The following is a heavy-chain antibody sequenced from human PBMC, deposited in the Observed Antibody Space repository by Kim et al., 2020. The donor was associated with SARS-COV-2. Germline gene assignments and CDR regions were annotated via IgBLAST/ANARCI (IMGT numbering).Heavy chain of an antibody. CDR1: GYTFTSYG. Sequence: ASVKVSCKASGYTFTSYGISWVRQAPGQGLEWMGWISAYNGNTNYAQKLQGRVTMTTDTSTSTAYMELRSLRSDDTAVYYCARDSISPRPLYYYYGMDVWGQGTTVTVSS. V-gene: IGHV1-18*04. J-gene: IGHJ6*02. D-gene: IGHD6-13*01. CDR3: ARDSISPRPLYYYYGMDV. CDR2: ISAYNGNT.